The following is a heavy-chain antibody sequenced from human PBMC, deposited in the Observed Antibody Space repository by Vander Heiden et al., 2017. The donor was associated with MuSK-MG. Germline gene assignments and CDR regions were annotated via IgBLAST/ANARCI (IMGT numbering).Heavy chain of an antibody. D-gene: IGHD3-10*01. Sequence: EVQLVQSGAEVKKPGESLKISCKGSGYSFTSYWIAWVRRMPGKGLEWMGIIYPGDSDTRYSPSVQGQVTISADKSISTAYLQWSSLKASDTAMYYCARLIDRGSGELFPSHFDYWGQGTLVTVSS. J-gene: IGHJ4*02. CDR3: ARLIDRGSGELFPSHFDY. CDR2: IYPGDSDT. CDR1: GYSFTSYW. V-gene: IGHV5-51*03.